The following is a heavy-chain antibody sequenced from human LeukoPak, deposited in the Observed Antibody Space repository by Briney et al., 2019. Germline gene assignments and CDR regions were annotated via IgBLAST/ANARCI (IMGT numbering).Heavy chain of an antibody. CDR3: ARAIAVAGPYYFDY. Sequence: GGSLRLSCAASRLTFSSYSMNWVRQAPGKGLEWVSSIGSVTTYIYYADSVKGRFTISRDNAKNSLSLQMNSLRAEDTAVYYCARAIAVAGPYYFDYWGQGTLVTVSS. V-gene: IGHV3-21*01. CDR1: RLTFSSYS. D-gene: IGHD6-19*01. CDR2: IGSVTTYI. J-gene: IGHJ4*02.